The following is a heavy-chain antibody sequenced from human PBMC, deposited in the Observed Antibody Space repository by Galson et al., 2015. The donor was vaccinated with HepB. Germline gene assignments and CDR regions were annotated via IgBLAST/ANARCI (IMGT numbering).Heavy chain of an antibody. Sequence: SLRLSCAASGFTFSNFAMSWVRQAPGKGLEWVSSVDGSVGSTYYADSVKGRFTISSDDSKNTLYLQLNSLRAEDTAVYYCAKRSCTSGSCFFFYYWGQGTLVTVSS. CDR1: GFTFSNFA. CDR3: AKRSCTSGSCFFFYY. V-gene: IGHV3-23*01. CDR2: VDGSVGST. J-gene: IGHJ4*02. D-gene: IGHD2-15*01.